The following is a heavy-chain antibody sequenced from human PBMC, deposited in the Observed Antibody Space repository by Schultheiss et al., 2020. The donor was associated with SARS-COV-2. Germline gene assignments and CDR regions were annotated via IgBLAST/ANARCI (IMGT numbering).Heavy chain of an antibody. CDR3: ARAQGRWLQSSRYWYFDL. CDR1: GGSFSGYY. CDR2: IYYSGST. D-gene: IGHD5-24*01. Sequence: SETLSLTCAVYGGSFSGYYWSWIRQPPGKGLEWIGYIYYSGSTNYNPSLQSRVTISIDTSKNQFSLNLSSVTAADTAVYYCARAQGRWLQSSRYWYFDLWGRGTLVTVSS. V-gene: IGHV4-34*01. J-gene: IGHJ2*01.